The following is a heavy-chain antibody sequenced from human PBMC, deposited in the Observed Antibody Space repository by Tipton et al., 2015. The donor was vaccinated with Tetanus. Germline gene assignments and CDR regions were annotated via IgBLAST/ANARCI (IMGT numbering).Heavy chain of an antibody. CDR3: ARHQSGFFTPFDY. CDR1: GGSIRGGTFY. D-gene: IGHD3-3*01. J-gene: IGHJ4*02. Sequence: TLSLTCTVSGGSIRGGTFYWGWIRQPPGKGLEWIGSIYESGDTYYIPSLKSRVTIPVDTSKNQFSLNLNPMAAAYTGVYYCARHQSGFFTPFDYWGQGNLVPFPS. V-gene: IGHV4-39*01. CDR2: IYESGDT.